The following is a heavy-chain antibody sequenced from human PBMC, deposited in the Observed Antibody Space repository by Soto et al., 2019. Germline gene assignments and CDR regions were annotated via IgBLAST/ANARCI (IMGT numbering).Heavy chain of an antibody. J-gene: IGHJ2*01. CDR2: ISYDGSNK. CDR3: ARDPLWGTAMVLWYFDL. Sequence: QVQLVESGGGVVQPGRSLRLSCAASGFTFSSYAMHWVRQAPGKGLEWVAVISYDGSNKYYADSVKGRFTISRDNSKNTLYLQMNSLRAEDTAVYYCARDPLWGTAMVLWYFDLGGRGTLVTGSS. CDR1: GFTFSSYA. V-gene: IGHV3-30-3*01. D-gene: IGHD5-18*01.